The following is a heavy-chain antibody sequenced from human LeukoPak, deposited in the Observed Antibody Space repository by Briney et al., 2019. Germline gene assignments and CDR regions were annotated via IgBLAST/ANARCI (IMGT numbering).Heavy chain of an antibody. J-gene: IGHJ3*02. V-gene: IGHV4-34*01. CDR3: ARNHLGHIVVVTRNDAFDI. Sequence: GSLRLSCAVSGFTVSSNYMSWVRQPPGKGLEWIGEINHSGSTNYNPSLKSRVTISVDTSKKQFSLKLSSVTAADTAVYYCARNHLGHIVVVTRNDAFDIWGQGTMVTVSS. CDR1: GFTVSSNY. D-gene: IGHD2-21*02. CDR2: INHSGST.